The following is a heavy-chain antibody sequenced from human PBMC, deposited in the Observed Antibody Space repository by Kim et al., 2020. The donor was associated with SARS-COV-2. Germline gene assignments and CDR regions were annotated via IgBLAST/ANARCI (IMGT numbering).Heavy chain of an antibody. CDR3: ARDGSSTRWRNCFDP. V-gene: IGHV3-21*01. CDR2: ISSSSSYI. D-gene: IGHD2-2*01. Sequence: GGSLRLSCAASGFTFSSYSMNWVRQAPGKGLEWVSSISSSSSYIYYADSVKGRFTISRDNAKNSLYPQMNILRAEDTAVYYCARDGSSTRWRNCFDPWGQGPRVTVSS. J-gene: IGHJ5*02. CDR1: GFTFSSYS.